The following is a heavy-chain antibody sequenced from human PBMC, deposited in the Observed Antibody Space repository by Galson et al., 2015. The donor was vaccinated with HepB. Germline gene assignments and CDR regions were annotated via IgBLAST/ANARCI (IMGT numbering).Heavy chain of an antibody. J-gene: IGHJ4*02. V-gene: IGHV4-31*03. Sequence: TLSLTCTVSGGSISSGGYYWSWIRQHPGKGLEWIGYIYYSGSTYYNPSLKSRVTISVDTSKNQFSLKLSSVTAADTAVYYCARASRRDGYKHWGFDYWGQGTLVTVSS. CDR2: IYYSGST. D-gene: IGHD5-24*01. CDR1: GGSISSGGYY. CDR3: ARASRRDGYKHWGFDY.